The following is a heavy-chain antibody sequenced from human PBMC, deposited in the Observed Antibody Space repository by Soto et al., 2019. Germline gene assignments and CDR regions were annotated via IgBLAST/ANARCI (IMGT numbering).Heavy chain of an antibody. CDR2: ITSSSSNK. CDR1: GFTFSSYS. D-gene: IGHD2-15*01. CDR3: AKASGSGEGY. V-gene: IGHV3-48*01. J-gene: IGHJ4*02. Sequence: PGGSLRLSCAASGFTFSSYSMNWVRQAPGKGLEWVSFITSSSSNKYYADSVKGRFTISRDNSKNTLYLQMNSLRAEDTAVYYCAKASGSGEGYWGQGTLVTVSS.